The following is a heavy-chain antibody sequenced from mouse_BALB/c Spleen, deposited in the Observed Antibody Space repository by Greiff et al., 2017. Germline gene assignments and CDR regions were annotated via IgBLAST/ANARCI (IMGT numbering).Heavy chain of an antibody. CDR1: GYTFTSYC. D-gene: IGHD2-1*01. CDR2: IYPADSYT. V-gene: IGHV1-69*02. CDR3: TRSGCGNYVIDY. Sequence: QVQLQQPGAELVRPGASVKLSCKASGYTFTSYCINWVKQRPGQGLEWIGNIYPADSYTNYNQKFKDKATLTVDKSSSTAYMQLSSPTSEDSAVYDCTRSGCGNYVIDYWGQGTTLTVSS. J-gene: IGHJ2*01.